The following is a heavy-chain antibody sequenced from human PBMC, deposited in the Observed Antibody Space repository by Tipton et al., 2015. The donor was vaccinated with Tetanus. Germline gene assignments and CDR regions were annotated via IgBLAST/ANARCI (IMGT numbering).Heavy chain of an antibody. CDR2: MFYGGSP. Sequence: LRLSCTVSGGSVSSGSYYWSWIRQRPGKGLEWIGYMFYGGSPKYNPSLKSRVTILVDKSKNQLSLKLRSVTAADSAVYFCARDPYYNGGGCFDYWGQGTLVTVSS. CDR1: GGSVSSGSYY. V-gene: IGHV4-61*01. CDR3: ARDPYYNGGGCFDY. J-gene: IGHJ4*02. D-gene: IGHD3-10*01.